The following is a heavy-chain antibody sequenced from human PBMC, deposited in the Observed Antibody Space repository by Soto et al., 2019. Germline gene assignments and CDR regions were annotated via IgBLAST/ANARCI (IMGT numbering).Heavy chain of an antibody. CDR2: MSHSGGT. CDR3: ARVERGTATTVVDAFDI. D-gene: IGHD1-1*01. V-gene: IGHV4-61*01. J-gene: IGHJ3*02. Sequence: PSETLSLTWAVFGGSVNSGNYYWSWIRQPPGKGLEWIGEMSHSGGTHFNPSLKSRVTISVDTSKNQFSLKMSSVTAADTALYYCARVERGTATTVVDAFDIWGPGTMVTVSS. CDR1: GGSVNSGNYY.